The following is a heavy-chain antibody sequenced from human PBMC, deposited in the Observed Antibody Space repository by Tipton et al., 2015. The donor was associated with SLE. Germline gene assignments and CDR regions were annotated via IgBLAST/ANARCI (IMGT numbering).Heavy chain of an antibody. CDR1: GYRLTSYW. CDR2: IDPSDSYT. J-gene: IGHJ3*02. D-gene: IGHD4-17*01. Sequence: QSGPEVKKPGESLRISCKGSGYRLTSYWIFWVRQMPGKGLEWMGRIDPSDSYTNYSPSFQGHVTISADKSISTAYPQWSSLKASDTAMYYCARQHDYGDSHGAFDIWGQGTMVTVSS. V-gene: IGHV5-10-1*01. CDR3: ARQHDYGDSHGAFDI.